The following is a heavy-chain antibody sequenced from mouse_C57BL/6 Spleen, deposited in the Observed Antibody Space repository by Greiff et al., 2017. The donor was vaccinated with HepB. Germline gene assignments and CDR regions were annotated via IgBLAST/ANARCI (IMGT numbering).Heavy chain of an antibody. D-gene: IGHD2-5*01. CDR2: ISDGGSYT. J-gene: IGHJ2*01. CDR3: ARDNDSNYDY. Sequence: DVMLVESGGGLVKPGGSLKLSCAASGFTFSSYAMSWVRQTPEKRLEWVATISDGGSYTYYPDNVKGRFTISRDNAKNNLYLQMSHLKSEDTAMYYCARDNDSNYDYWGQGTTLTVSS. V-gene: IGHV5-4*01. CDR1: GFTFSSYA.